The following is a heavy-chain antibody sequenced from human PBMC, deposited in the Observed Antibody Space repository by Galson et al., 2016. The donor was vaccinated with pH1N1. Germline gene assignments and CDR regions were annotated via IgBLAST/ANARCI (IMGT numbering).Heavy chain of an antibody. D-gene: IGHD3-9*01. CDR2: IHPGGST. Sequence: SETLSLTCAVYGGSLSGTYWSWIRQSPGKGLEWIGEIHPGGSTNYNPSLKSRVTLFADTSRNQFSLNPSSLTAADTALYFCARRKPNFDPHVIDFWGQGALVSVSS. V-gene: IGHV4-34*01. CDR1: GGSLSGTY. CDR3: ARRKPNFDPHVIDF. J-gene: IGHJ4*02.